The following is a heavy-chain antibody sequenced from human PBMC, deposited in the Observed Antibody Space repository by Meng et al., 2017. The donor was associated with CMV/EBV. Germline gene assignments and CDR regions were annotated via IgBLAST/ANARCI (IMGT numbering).Heavy chain of an antibody. CDR1: GGSISSYY. J-gene: IGHJ4*02. V-gene: IGHV4-4*07. CDR2: TYTSGST. D-gene: IGHD6-19*01. CDR3: ARDSSGWYPHFDY. Sequence: QVRLQESVPGLVKPSEPMSLTSTVSGGSISSYYWRWIRQPAGQGLEWIGRTYTSGSTNYNPSLKSRVTMSVDTSKNQFSLKLSSVTAADTAVYYCARDSSGWYPHFDYWGQGTLVTVSS.